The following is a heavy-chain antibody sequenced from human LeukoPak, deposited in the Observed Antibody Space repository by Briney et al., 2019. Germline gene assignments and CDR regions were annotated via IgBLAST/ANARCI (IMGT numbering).Heavy chain of an antibody. V-gene: IGHV3-20*04. CDR1: GFTFSSYW. D-gene: IGHD6-6*01. J-gene: IGHJ6*03. CDR2: INWSGDST. Sequence: GGSLRLSCAASGFTFSSYWMHWVRQAPGKGLEWVAGINWSGDSTGYADSVKGRFTISRDNAKNSLYLQMNSLRAEDTALYYCARDQLVTLDYYSYYYMDVWGKGTTVTVSS. CDR3: ARDQLVTLDYYSYYYMDV.